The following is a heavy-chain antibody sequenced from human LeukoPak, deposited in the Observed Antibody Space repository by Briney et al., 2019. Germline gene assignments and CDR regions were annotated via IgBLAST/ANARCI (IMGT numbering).Heavy chain of an antibody. CDR2: IRGDAGDK. CDR3: ARDVRGALDF. CDR1: GFTFSRYW. J-gene: IGHJ4*02. V-gene: IGHV3-7*01. D-gene: IGHD2-15*01. Sequence: GGSLRLSCAASGFTFSRYWMAWVRQAPGKGLEWVASIRGDAGDKGSADSVKGRFTISRDNDKNSLHLQMNSLTAEDTAVYYCARDVRGALDFWGQGTLVVVSS.